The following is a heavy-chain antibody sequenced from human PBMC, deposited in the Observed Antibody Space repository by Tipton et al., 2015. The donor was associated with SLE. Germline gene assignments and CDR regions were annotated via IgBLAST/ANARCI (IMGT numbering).Heavy chain of an antibody. CDR3: AREGSARGGDAFDI. D-gene: IGHD3-16*01. CDR1: GGSFSGYY. J-gene: IGHJ3*02. CDR2: INHSGST. V-gene: IGHV4-34*01. Sequence: TLSLTCAVYGGSFSGYYWSWIRQPPGKGLEWIGEINHSGSTNYSPSLKSRVTISVDTSKNQFSLKLSSVTAADTAVYYCAREGSARGGDAFDIWGQGTMVTVSS.